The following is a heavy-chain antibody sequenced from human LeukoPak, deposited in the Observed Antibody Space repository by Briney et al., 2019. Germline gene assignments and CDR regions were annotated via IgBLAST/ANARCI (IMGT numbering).Heavy chain of an antibody. D-gene: IGHD3-22*01. J-gene: IGHJ4*02. CDR2: ISGDGGST. V-gene: IGHV3-43*02. Sequence: GGSLRLSCAASGFTFDDYAMHWVRQAPGKGLEWVSLISGDGGSTFYADSVKGRFTISRDNSKNSLYLQMNSLRTEDTALYYCAKETYDSSGYDYWGQGTLVTVSS. CDR3: AKETYDSSGYDY. CDR1: GFTFDDYA.